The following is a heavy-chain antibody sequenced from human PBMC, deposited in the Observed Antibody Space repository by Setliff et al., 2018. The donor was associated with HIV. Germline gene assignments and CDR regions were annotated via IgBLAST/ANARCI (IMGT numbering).Heavy chain of an antibody. J-gene: IGHJ4*02. CDR1: GGTFSSYI. CDR2: IHPIFGTT. Sequence: ASVKVSCKASGGTFSSYITAWVRQAPGQGLEWMGGIHPIFGTTNYARDFMGRVSITADESTNTAYMELSSLRSDDSAIYYCARGIPRGTVFGVIGYFDYWGQGTPVTVSS. D-gene: IGHD3-3*01. CDR3: ARGIPRGTVFGVIGYFDY. V-gene: IGHV1-69*13.